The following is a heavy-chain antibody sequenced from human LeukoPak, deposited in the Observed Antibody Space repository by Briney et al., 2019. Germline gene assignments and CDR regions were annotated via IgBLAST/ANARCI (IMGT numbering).Heavy chain of an antibody. CDR3: ARDLPDPSHRYNWFDP. CDR1: GGTFSSYA. J-gene: IGHJ5*02. Sequence: SVKVSCKASGGTFSSYAISWVRQAPGQGLEWMGGIIPIFGTANYAQKFQGRVTITADESTSIAYMELSSLRSEDTAVYYCARDLPDPSHRYNWFDPWGQGTLVTVSS. CDR2: IIPIFGTA. V-gene: IGHV1-69*13.